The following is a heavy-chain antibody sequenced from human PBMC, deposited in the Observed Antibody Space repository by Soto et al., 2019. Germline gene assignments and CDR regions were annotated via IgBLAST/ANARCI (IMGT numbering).Heavy chain of an antibody. CDR3: AREETGNDALDI. CDR1: GGSLRSATYY. Sequence: QLQLQESGPGLVKPSQTLSLTCAVSGGSLRSATYYWSWIRQHPGKGLEWFGSFYHSGSTYYKPFLRSRVTISLDTSKNQFSLNLRSVTDADTAIYYCAREETGNDALDIWGQGTLVTVSS. J-gene: IGHJ3*02. CDR2: FYHSGST. V-gene: IGHV4-31*11. D-gene: IGHD1-1*01.